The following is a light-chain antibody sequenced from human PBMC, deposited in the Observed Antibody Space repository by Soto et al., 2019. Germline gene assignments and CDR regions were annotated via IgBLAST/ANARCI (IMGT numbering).Light chain of an antibody. CDR2: GAS. CDR1: RSLSSDY. CDR3: QQYGGSPRT. Sequence: LMQSADTLSLYPGERATLSCRASRSLSSDYLACYQQKPGQAPRLLIYGASTRATGIPDRFSGSGSGTDFTLTISRLEPEDFAVYYCQQYGGSPRTFGQGTKVDI. V-gene: IGKV3-20*01. J-gene: IGKJ1*01.